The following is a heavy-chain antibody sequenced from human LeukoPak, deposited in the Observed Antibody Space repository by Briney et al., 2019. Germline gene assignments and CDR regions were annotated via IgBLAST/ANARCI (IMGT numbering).Heavy chain of an antibody. CDR2: IWYDGSNK. Sequence: GGSLRLSCAASGLTFSSYGMHWVRQAPGKGLEWGAVIWYDGSNKYYADSVKGRLTISRANSKTPLYLQMNSLRAEDTAVYYCARWGYCSSTSCHMSAFDIWGQGTMVTVSS. V-gene: IGHV3-33*08. D-gene: IGHD2-2*01. CDR1: GLTFSSYG. CDR3: ARWGYCSSTSCHMSAFDI. J-gene: IGHJ3*02.